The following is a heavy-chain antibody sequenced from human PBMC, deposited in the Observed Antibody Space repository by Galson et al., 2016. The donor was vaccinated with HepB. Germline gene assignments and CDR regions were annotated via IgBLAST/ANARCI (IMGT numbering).Heavy chain of an antibody. CDR3: ARGLPNSGKNYGHGFYFDY. J-gene: IGHJ4*02. V-gene: IGHV3-33*01. Sequence: SLRLSCAASGFNFKVYGMHWVRQAPGKGLDWVAVIWYDGSNEDYADSVKGRFTISKDNSKNTVDLQMNSLRAEDKAVYYCARGLPNSGKNYGHGFYFDYWGQGTLVTVSS. CDR2: IWYDGSNE. CDR1: GFNFKVYG. D-gene: IGHD1-26*01.